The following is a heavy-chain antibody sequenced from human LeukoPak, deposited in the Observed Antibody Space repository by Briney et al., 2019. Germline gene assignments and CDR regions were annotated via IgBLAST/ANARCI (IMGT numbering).Heavy chain of an antibody. Sequence: ASVKVSCKASGYTFTSYGISWVRQAPGQGLEWMGWISAYNGNTNYAQKLQGRVTMTTDTSTSTAYMELSSLRSEDTAVYYCARTTPVRGTGTNYLMDVWGQGTTVTVSS. J-gene: IGHJ6*02. CDR3: ARTTPVRGTGTNYLMDV. CDR1: GYTFTSYG. CDR2: ISAYNGNT. V-gene: IGHV1-18*01. D-gene: IGHD3-10*01.